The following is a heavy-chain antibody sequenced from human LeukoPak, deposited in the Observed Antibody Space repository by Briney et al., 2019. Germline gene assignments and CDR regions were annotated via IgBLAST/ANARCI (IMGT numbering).Heavy chain of an antibody. J-gene: IGHJ4*02. CDR3: ARGGYSSSWIPY. V-gene: IGHV4-61*02. CDR2: IYTSGST. Sequence: SETLSLTCTVSGGSISSGSYYWSWIRQPAGKGLEWIGRIYTSGSTNYNPSLKSRVTISVDTSRNQFSLKLSSVTAADTAVYYCARGGYSSSWIPYWGQGTLVTVSS. D-gene: IGHD6-13*01. CDR1: GGSISSGSYY.